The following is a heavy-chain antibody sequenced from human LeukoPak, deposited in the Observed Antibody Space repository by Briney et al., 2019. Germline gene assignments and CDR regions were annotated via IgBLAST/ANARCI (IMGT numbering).Heavy chain of an antibody. V-gene: IGHV3-74*01. Sequence: GGSLRLSCATSGFTFSSYWMHWVRQAPGKGLVWVSRINSDGSSTSYADSVKGRFTISRDNAKNTLYLQMNSLRAEDTAVYYCARGGQSIAARRWFDPWGQGTLVTVSS. CDR1: GFTFSSYW. J-gene: IGHJ5*02. CDR2: INSDGSST. CDR3: ARGGQSIAARRWFDP. D-gene: IGHD6-6*01.